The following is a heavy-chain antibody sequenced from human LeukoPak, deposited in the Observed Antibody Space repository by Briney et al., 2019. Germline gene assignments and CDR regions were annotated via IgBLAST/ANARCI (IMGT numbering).Heavy chain of an antibody. J-gene: IGHJ4*02. V-gene: IGHV3-21*01. D-gene: IGHD2-2*01. CDR1: GFTFSSYS. CDR3: ARGPQLLSYFDY. Sequence: PGGSLRLSCAASGFTFSSYSMNWVRQAPGKGLEWVSSISSSSSYIYYADSVKGRFTISRDNAKNSLYLQMNSLRAEDTAVYYCARGPQLLSYFDYWGQGTLVTVSS. CDR2: ISSSSSYI.